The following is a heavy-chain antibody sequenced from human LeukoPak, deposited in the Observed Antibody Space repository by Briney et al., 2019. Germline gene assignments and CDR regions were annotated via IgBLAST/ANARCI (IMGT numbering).Heavy chain of an antibody. V-gene: IGHV3-23*01. J-gene: IGHJ4*02. CDR2: ISGSGGST. CDR3: AKIWPLGITELDY. D-gene: IGHD5-24*01. Sequence: GGSLRLSCAASGFTFSIYAMSWVRQAPGKGLEWVSTISGSGGSTYYADSVKGRFTLSRDNSKNTLYLQMNSLRAEDTAVYYCAKIWPLGITELDYWGQGTLVTVSS. CDR1: GFTFSIYA.